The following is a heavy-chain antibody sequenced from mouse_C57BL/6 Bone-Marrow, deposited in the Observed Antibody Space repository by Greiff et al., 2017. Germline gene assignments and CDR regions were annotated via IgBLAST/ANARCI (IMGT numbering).Heavy chain of an antibody. Sequence: EVQVVESGGGLVQPGGSLSLSCAASGFTFTDYYMSWVRQPPGKALEWLGFIRNKANGYTTEYSASVKGRFTISRDNSQSILYLQMNALRAEDSATYYCARKEIYYGYDDAMDYWGQGTSVTVSS. D-gene: IGHD2-2*01. CDR2: IRNKANGYTT. CDR1: GFTFTDYY. V-gene: IGHV7-3*01. J-gene: IGHJ4*01. CDR3: ARKEIYYGYDDAMDY.